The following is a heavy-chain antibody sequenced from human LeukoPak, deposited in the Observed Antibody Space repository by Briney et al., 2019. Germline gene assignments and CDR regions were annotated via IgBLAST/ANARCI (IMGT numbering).Heavy chain of an antibody. V-gene: IGHV3-21*01. Sequence: PGGSLRLSCAASGFTFSSYSMNWVRQAPGKGLEWVSSISSSSSYIYYADSVKGRFTISRDNAKNSLYLQMNSLRAEDTAVYYCARDRGPLYNWSYALDYWGQGTLVTVSS. CDR1: GFTFSSYS. CDR2: ISSSSSYI. CDR3: ARDRGPLYNWSYALDY. J-gene: IGHJ4*02. D-gene: IGHD1-7*01.